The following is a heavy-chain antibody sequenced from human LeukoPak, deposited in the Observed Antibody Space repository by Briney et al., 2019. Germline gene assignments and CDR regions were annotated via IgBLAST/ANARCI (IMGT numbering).Heavy chain of an antibody. CDR2: ISGSGGNT. CDR3: ALGTINKDFYFGMDV. Sequence: GGSLRLSCAASGFTFSSYAMSWVRQAPGKGLEWVSVISGSGGNTYYADSVKGRFTVSRDNAKRSLYLQIESLRDDDTAVYHCALGTINKDFYFGMDVWGQGTTVTVSS. D-gene: IGHD2-8*01. V-gene: IGHV3-23*01. CDR1: GFTFSSYA. J-gene: IGHJ6*02.